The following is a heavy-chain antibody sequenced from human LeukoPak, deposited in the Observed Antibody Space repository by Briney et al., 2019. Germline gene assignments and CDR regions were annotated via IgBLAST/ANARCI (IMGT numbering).Heavy chain of an antibody. V-gene: IGHV3-21*01. Sequence: GGSLRLSCAASGFSFTSYNMNWVRQAPRKGLEWVSSISTSSKYIYYADSVKGRFTISRDNAKTSLYLRMNSLTAEDTAVYYCARGTFARGFDYWGQGTLVTVSS. J-gene: IGHJ4*02. CDR2: ISTSSKYI. CDR3: ARGTFARGFDY. CDR1: GFSFTSYN.